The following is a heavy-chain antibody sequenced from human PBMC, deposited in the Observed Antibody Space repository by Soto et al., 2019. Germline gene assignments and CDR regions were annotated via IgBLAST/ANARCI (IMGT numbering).Heavy chain of an antibody. Sequence: SVKVSCKASGGTFSSYAISWVRQAPGQEIEWMGGIIPIFGTANYAQKFQGRVTITADESTSTAYMELSSLRSEDTAVYYCATSSGVVTAIVDYWGQGTLVTVSS. CDR3: ATSSGVVTAIVDY. CDR2: IIPIFGTA. D-gene: IGHD2-21*02. J-gene: IGHJ4*02. V-gene: IGHV1-69*13. CDR1: GGTFSSYA.